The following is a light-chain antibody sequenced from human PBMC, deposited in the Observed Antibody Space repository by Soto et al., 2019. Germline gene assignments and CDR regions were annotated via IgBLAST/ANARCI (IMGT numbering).Light chain of an antibody. CDR1: QDISNY. CDR2: DAS. CDR3: QQYDNLPYT. Sequence: DIQMTQSPSSLSASVGDRVTITCQASQDISNYLNWYQQKPGKAPKLLIYDASALETGVPSRFSGGGSGTDFTFTISSLQPEDIATYYCQQYDNLPYTFGQGTTLEIK. V-gene: IGKV1-33*01. J-gene: IGKJ2*01.